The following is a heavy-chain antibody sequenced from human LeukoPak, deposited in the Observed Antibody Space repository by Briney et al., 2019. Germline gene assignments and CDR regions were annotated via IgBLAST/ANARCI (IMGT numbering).Heavy chain of an antibody. D-gene: IGHD2-2*02. CDR1: GYTFTSYG. J-gene: IGHJ5*02. Sequence: ASVKVSCKASGYTFTSYGISWVRQAPGQGLERMGWISAYNGNTNYAQKLQGRVTMTTDTSTSTAYMELRSLRSDDTAVYYCARDGVVPAAISVTAPTDNWFDPWGQGTLVTVSS. CDR3: ARDGVVPAAISVTAPTDNWFDP. V-gene: IGHV1-18*01. CDR2: ISAYNGNT.